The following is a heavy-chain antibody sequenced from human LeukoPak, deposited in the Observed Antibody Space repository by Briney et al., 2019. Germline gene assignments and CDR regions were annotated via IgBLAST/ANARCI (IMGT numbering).Heavy chain of an antibody. CDR2: INPNSGGT. Sequence: ASVKVSCKASGYTFTGYYMHWVRQAPGQGLEWMGRINPNSGGTNYAQKFQGRVTMTRDTSISTAYMELSRLRSDDTAVYYCARDPGPRVVLAEPHYYYYMDVWGKGTTVTVSS. CDR3: ARDPGPRVVLAEPHYYYYMDV. J-gene: IGHJ6*03. D-gene: IGHD2-15*01. CDR1: GYTFTGYY. V-gene: IGHV1-2*06.